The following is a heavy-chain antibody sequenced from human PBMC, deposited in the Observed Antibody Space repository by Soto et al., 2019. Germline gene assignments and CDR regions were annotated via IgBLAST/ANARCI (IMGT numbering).Heavy chain of an antibody. CDR2: ISYDGSNK. Sequence: PGGSLRLSCAASGFTFSSYGMHRVRQAPGKGLEWVAVISYDGSNKYYADSVKGRFTISRDNSKNTLYLQMNSLRAEDTAVYYCAKDVQSFVEWQQFDYWGQGTLVTVSS. V-gene: IGHV3-30*18. D-gene: IGHD3-3*01. J-gene: IGHJ4*02. CDR3: AKDVQSFVEWQQFDY. CDR1: GFTFSSYG.